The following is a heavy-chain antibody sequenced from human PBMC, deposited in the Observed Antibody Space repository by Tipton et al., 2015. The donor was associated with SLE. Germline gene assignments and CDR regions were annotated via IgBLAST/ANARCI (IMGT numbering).Heavy chain of an antibody. CDR1: GGSISSHY. CDR2: INHSGST. Sequence: LRLSCTVSGGSISSHYWSWIRQPPGKGLEWIGEINHSGSTNYNPSLKSRVTISVDTSKNQFSLKLSSVTAADTAVYYCARRYCTNGVCSDFDYWGQGTLVTVSS. J-gene: IGHJ4*02. V-gene: IGHV4-34*01. D-gene: IGHD2-8*01. CDR3: ARRYCTNGVCSDFDY.